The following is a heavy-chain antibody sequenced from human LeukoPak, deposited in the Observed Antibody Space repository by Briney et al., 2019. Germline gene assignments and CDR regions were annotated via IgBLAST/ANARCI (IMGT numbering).Heavy chain of an antibody. CDR3: ARGQGKMWFGELLRSGDNWFDP. CDR1: GGSIRSYY. D-gene: IGHD3-10*01. J-gene: IGHJ5*02. Sequence: KPSETLSLTCTVSGGSIRSYYWSWIRQPPGKGLEWIGYIYYSGSTNYNPSLKSRVTISVDTSKNQFSLKLSSVTAADTAVYYCARGQGKMWFGELLRSGDNWFDPWGQGTLVTVSS. V-gene: IGHV4-59*01. CDR2: IYYSGST.